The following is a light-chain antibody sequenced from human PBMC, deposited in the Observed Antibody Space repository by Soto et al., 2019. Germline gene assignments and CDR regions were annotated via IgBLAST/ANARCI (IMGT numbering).Light chain of an antibody. J-gene: IGKJ1*01. Sequence: EIVMTQSPATLSMSPGERATLSCRASETISSNLVWYQQKPGQAPRLLIHEASTRATGIPARFSGSGSGTEFTLTMSSLQSEDFAVYYCQQYKNWPRTFGQGTRVEIK. V-gene: IGKV3D-15*01. CDR2: EAS. CDR3: QQYKNWPRT. CDR1: ETISSN.